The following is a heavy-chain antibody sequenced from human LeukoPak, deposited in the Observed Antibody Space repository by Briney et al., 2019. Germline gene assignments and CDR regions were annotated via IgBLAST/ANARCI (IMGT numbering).Heavy chain of an antibody. D-gene: IGHD2-21*02. CDR1: GFNFQIYA. CDR2: ISYGGDNK. J-gene: IGHJ3*02. V-gene: IGHV3-30*14. Sequence: GSLRLSCAASGFNFQIYAMHWVRQAPGKGLEWVAIISYGGDNKYYADSVKGRFTISRDNSKNTLYLQMNSLRAEDTAVYYCARAVGVTAIHNAFDIWGQGTMVTVSS. CDR3: ARAVGVTAIHNAFDI.